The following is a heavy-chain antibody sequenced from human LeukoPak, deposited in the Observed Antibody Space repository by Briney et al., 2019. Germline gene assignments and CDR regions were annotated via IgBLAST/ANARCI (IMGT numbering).Heavy chain of an antibody. V-gene: IGHV3-15*01. Sequence: GGSLRLSCAASGFTFSNAWMSWVRQAPGKGLEWVGRIKSKTDGGTTDYAAPVKGRFTISRDDSKNTLYLQMNSLRTEDTAVYYCTTVPRLVPGGYFDYWGQGTLVTVSS. CDR1: GFTFSNAW. CDR2: IKSKTDGGTT. D-gene: IGHD3-10*01. J-gene: IGHJ4*02. CDR3: TTVPRLVPGGYFDY.